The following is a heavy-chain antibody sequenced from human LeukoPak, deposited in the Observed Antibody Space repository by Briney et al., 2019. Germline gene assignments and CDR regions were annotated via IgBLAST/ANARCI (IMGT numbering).Heavy chain of an antibody. CDR2: ISDYNGNT. D-gene: IGHD2/OR15-2a*01. V-gene: IGHV1-18*01. CDR1: GYTFTSYG. CDR3: ARDLQIVLNEDWYFDL. Sequence: GSVKVSCKASGYTFTSYGISWVRQAPGQGGEWMGWISDYNGNTNYAEKLQCRVTMTTDTSTSTAYMELRSLRSDDTAVSYCARDLQIVLNEDWYFDLWGRGTLVTVSS. J-gene: IGHJ2*01.